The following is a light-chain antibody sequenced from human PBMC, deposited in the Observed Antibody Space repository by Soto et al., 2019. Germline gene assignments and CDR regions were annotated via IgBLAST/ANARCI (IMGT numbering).Light chain of an antibody. J-gene: IGKJ1*01. CDR3: QHYNSYSEA. Sequence: DIEITQSPSSLSASIGDRVTITCRASQNIRNYLNWYQQKSGKAPKLLIYGASSLRSGVPSRFGGTGSGTDFALTINSLQPDDFATYYCQHYNSYSEAFGQGTKVDIK. CDR1: QNIRNY. V-gene: IGKV1-39*01. CDR2: GAS.